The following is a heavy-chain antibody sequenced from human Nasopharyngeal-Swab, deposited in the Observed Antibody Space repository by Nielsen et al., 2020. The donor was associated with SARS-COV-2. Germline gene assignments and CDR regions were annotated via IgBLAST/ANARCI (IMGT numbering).Heavy chain of an antibody. CDR3: ARKYCNGDCYFDY. Sequence: SETLSLTCAVSGCSISSGFYSWSWIRQPPGNGLEWIGYIYHSGDAYYNPSLKSRVTISVDRSKNQFSLRLSSVTAADTAVYYCARKYCNGDCYFDYWGQGTLVTVSS. CDR2: IYHSGDA. V-gene: IGHV4-30-2*01. D-gene: IGHD2-21*02. J-gene: IGHJ4*02. CDR1: GCSISSGFYS.